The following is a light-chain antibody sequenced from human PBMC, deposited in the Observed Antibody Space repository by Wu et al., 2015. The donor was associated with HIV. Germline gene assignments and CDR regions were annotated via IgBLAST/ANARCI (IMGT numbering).Light chain of an antibody. CDR1: QSISSGY. CDR3: QHYDNSPQVT. CDR2: GAS. Sequence: EIVLTQSPGTLSLSPGERATLSCRVSQSISSGYLAWYQQKPGQAPRLLIYGASSRATGIPDRFSGTESGTDFTLTISRLEPEDFTVYYCQHYDNSPQVTFGGGTKVEIK. J-gene: IGKJ4*01. V-gene: IGKV3-20*01.